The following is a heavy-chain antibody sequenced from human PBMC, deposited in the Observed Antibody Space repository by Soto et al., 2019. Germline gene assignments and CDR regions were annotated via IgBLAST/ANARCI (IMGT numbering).Heavy chain of an antibody. CDR2: IYYSVST. CDR1: GGSISSSSYY. D-gene: IGHD1-1*01. Sequence: QLQLQESGPGLVKPSETLSLTCTVSGGSISSSSYYWGWIRQPPGKGLEWIGSIYYSVSTYYSPSLQRRVTIAVDRSKNLLSLKLSSVTAAETDVYSCSRQASNNTVYYWGQGTLVTVFS. CDR3: SRQASNNTVYY. J-gene: IGHJ4*02. V-gene: IGHV4-39*01.